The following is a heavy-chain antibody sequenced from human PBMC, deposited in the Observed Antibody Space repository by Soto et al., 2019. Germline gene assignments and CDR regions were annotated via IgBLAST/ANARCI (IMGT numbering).Heavy chain of an antibody. Sequence: EVQLLESGGDLVQPGGSLRLSCAASGFTFSSYAMSWVRQAPGKGPEGVSSLSGSGENTYYAHYVKGRFIISRDNSKNTLYLQMSSLRVDDTAVYSCAKGRTSTYANYFDPWGQGTLVTVSS. CDR2: LSGSGENT. V-gene: IGHV3-23*01. CDR1: GFTFSSYA. J-gene: IGHJ5*02. CDR3: AKGRTSTYANYFDP. D-gene: IGHD1-7*01.